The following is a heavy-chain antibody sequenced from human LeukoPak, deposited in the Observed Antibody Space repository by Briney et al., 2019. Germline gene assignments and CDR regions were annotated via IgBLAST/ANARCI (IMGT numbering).Heavy chain of an antibody. V-gene: IGHV3-30*03. CDR2: ISYDGSNK. J-gene: IGHJ4*02. CDR1: GFTFRSYS. D-gene: IGHD4-17*01. CDR3: AREPAPYGAIDY. Sequence: GGSLRLSCAASGFTFRSYSMNWVRQAPGKGLEWVAVISYDGSNKYYADSVKGRFTISRDNSKNTLYLQMNSLRAEDTAVYYCAREPAPYGAIDYWGQGTLVTVSS.